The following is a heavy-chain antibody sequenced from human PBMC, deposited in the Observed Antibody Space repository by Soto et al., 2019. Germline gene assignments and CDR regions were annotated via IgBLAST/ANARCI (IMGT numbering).Heavy chain of an antibody. CDR1: AYTFTSYA. V-gene: IGHV1-18*01. D-gene: IGHD3-22*01. CDR2: ISAYNGKT. Sequence: QVQLVQSGAEVRKPGASVKVSCKASAYTFTSYAITWVRQAPGQGLEWMGWISAYNGKTNYAQKLQGRVTMTTDTSTSTAYMELRSLRSDDTAVYYCARDRGDDIRWAYFDSWGQGTLVTVSS. J-gene: IGHJ4*02. CDR3: ARDRGDDIRWAYFDS.